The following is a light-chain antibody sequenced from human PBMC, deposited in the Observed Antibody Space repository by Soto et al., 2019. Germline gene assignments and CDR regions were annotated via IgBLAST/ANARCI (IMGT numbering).Light chain of an antibody. Sequence: DIQMTQSPSSLSASVGDRVTITCRASQSISSYLNWYQQKPGKAPKLLIYAASSLQSGVPSRFSGGGSGTDFTLTISSLQPDDFATYYYQQSYSTPFTFGPGTKVDIK. J-gene: IGKJ3*01. V-gene: IGKV1-39*01. CDR1: QSISSY. CDR2: AAS. CDR3: QQSYSTPFT.